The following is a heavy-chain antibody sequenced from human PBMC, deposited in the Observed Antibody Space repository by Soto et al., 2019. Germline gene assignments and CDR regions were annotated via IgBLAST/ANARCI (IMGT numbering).Heavy chain of an antibody. V-gene: IGHV1-69*13. Sequence: SVKVSCKASGGTFSSYAISWVRQAPGQGLEWMGGIIPIFGTANYAQKFQGRVTITADESTSTAYMELSSLRSEDTAVYYCASTYDFWSGAPRYYYYGMDVWVQGTTVTVSS. CDR2: IIPIFGTA. J-gene: IGHJ6*02. CDR1: GGTFSSYA. CDR3: ASTYDFWSGAPRYYYYGMDV. D-gene: IGHD3-3*01.